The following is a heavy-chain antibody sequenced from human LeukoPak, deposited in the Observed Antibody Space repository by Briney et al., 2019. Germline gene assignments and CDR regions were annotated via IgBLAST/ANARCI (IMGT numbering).Heavy chain of an antibody. CDR2: IYPGDPDT. J-gene: IGHJ4*02. V-gene: IGHV5-51*01. CDR1: GYSFTSYW. D-gene: IGHD3-22*01. CDR3: ARKNHYYDSSGYQDPFDY. Sequence: PGESLKISCKGSGYSFTSYWIGWVRQMPGKGLEWMGIIYPGDPDTRYSPSFQGQVTISADKSISTAYLQWSSLKASDTAVYYCARKNHYYDSSGYQDPFDYWGQGTLVTVSS.